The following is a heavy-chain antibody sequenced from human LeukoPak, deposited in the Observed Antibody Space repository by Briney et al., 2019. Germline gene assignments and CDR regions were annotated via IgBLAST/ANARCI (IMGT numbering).Heavy chain of an antibody. CDR1: GFTFDDYA. CDR2: ISWNSGSI. J-gene: IGHJ4*02. CDR3: AKGLRGVIKGFVDY. V-gene: IGHV3-9*01. Sequence: QPGRSLRLSCAASGFTFDDYAMHWVRQAPGKGLEWVSGISWNSGSIGYADSVKGRFTISRDNAKNSLYLQMNSLRAEDTALYYCAKGLRGVIKGFVDYWGQGTLVTVSS. D-gene: IGHD3-10*01.